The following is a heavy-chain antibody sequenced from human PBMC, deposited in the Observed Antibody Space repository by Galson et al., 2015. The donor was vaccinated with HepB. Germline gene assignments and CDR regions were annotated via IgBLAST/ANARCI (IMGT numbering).Heavy chain of an antibody. CDR2: INTHNGDT. CDR1: GYRFANFG. J-gene: IGHJ5*02. Sequence: SVKVSCKASGYRFANFGISWVRQAPRQGLEWMGWINTHNGDTQYAQKFQGRVTMTTDTSTNTAYMELRNLRYDDTALYYCARDYAVTTTKYFDPWGQGTLVTVPS. CDR3: ARDYAVTTTKYFDP. D-gene: IGHD4-17*01. V-gene: IGHV1-18*01.